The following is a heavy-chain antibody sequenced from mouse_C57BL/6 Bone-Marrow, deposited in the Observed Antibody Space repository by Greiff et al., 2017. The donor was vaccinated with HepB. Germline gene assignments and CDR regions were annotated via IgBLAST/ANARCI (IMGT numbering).Heavy chain of an antibody. V-gene: IGHV1-64*01. D-gene: IGHD1-1*01. CDR3: ARCYYYGRIDY. CDR1: GYTFTSYW. CDR2: IHPNSGST. J-gene: IGHJ2*01. Sequence: QVQLQQPGAELVKPGASVKLSCKASGYTFTSYWMHWVKQRPGQGLEWIGMIHPNSGSTNYNEKFKSKATLTVDKSSSTAYMHLSSLTSEDSAVYYCARCYYYGRIDYWGQGTTLTVSS.